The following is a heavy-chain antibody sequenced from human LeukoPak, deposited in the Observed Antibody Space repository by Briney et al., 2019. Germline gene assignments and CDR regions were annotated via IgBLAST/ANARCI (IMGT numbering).Heavy chain of an antibody. CDR3: AKEYYYGSGSYYNAPPYYMDV. J-gene: IGHJ6*03. V-gene: IGHV3-23*01. Sequence: GGSLRLSCAPSGFTFSSYAMSWVRQAPGKGLEWVSAISGSGGSTYYADSVKGRFTISRDNSKNTLYLQMNSLRAEDTAVYYCAKEYYYGSGSYYNAPPYYMDVWGKGTTVTVSS. D-gene: IGHD3-10*01. CDR2: ISGSGGST. CDR1: GFTFSSYA.